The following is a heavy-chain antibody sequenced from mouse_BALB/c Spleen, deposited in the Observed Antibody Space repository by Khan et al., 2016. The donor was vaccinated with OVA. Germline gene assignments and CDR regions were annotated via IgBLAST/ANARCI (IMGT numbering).Heavy chain of an antibody. CDR1: GFNTKDYY. D-gene: IGHD2-4*01. CDR3: ARRDYEAMDY. CDR2: IDPENGNT. V-gene: IGHV14-1*02. J-gene: IGHJ4*01. Sequence: VQLQQSGAELVRPGALVKLSCKASGFNTKDYYIHWVKQRPEQGLEWIGWIDPENGNTIYDSKFQGKASITADTSSNTAYLQLSSLTSEDTAVYYCARRDYEAMDYWGQGTSVTVSS.